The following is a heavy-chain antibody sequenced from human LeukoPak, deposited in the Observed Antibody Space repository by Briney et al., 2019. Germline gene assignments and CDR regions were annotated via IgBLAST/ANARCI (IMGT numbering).Heavy chain of an antibody. J-gene: IGHJ4*02. CDR3: AREGYCIGSNCPVLY. Sequence: GASVKVSCKASGYTFTGYYMHWVRQAPGQGPEWMGWINPNSGGTTYAQNFQGRVTMTRDTSISTAYMELSRLRSDDTSVYYCAREGYCIGSNCPVLYWGQGTLVTVSS. V-gene: IGHV1-2*02. D-gene: IGHD2-15*01. CDR2: INPNSGGT. CDR1: GYTFTGYY.